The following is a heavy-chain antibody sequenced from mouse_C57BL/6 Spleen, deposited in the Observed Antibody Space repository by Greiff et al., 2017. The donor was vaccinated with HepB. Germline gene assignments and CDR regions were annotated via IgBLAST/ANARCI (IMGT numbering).Heavy chain of an antibody. D-gene: IGHD1-1*01. CDR1: GFSLTSYG. J-gene: IGHJ4*01. CDR2: IWSGGST. Sequence: VKLMESGPGLVQPSQSLSITCTVSGFSLTSYGVHWVRQSPGKGLEWLGVIWSGGSTDYNAAFISRLSISKDNSKSQVFFKMNSLQADDTAIYYCARRNYYYGSSFYAMDYWGQGTSVTVSS. CDR3: ARRNYYYGSSFYAMDY. V-gene: IGHV2-2*01.